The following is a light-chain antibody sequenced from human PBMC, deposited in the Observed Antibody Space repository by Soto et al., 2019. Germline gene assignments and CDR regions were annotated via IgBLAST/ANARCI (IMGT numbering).Light chain of an antibody. CDR1: QSISSW. Sequence: DIQMTQSPSTLSASVGDRVTITCRASQSISSWLAWYQQKPGKAPKLLIYKASSLESGVPSSFSGSGTGTEFTLTISSLQPDDFATYYCQQYNSLWTFGQGTQVEIK. CDR2: KAS. V-gene: IGKV1-5*03. J-gene: IGKJ1*01. CDR3: QQYNSLWT.